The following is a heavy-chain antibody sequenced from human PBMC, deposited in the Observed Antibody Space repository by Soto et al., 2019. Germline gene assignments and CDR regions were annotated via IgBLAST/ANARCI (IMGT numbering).Heavy chain of an antibody. D-gene: IGHD2-21*02. CDR3: ARDRAPVVVTAMGPFDY. CDR2: INPSGGST. CDR1: GYTFTIYY. V-gene: IGHV1-46*01. J-gene: IGHJ4*02. Sequence: ASVKVSCTASGYTFTIYYMHWVRQAPGQGLEWMGIINPSGGSTSYAQKFQGRVTMTRDTSTSTVYMELSSLRSEDTAVYYCARDRAPVVVTAMGPFDYWGQGTLVTVSS.